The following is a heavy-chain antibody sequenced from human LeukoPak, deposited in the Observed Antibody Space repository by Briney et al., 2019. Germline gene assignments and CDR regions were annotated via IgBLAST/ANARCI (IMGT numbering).Heavy chain of an antibody. CDR1: GGSISSGDYY. J-gene: IGHJ6*04. V-gene: IGHV4-30-4*01. Sequence: PSETLSLTCTVSGGSISSGDYYWSWIRPPPGKGLEWIGYIYYSGSTYYNPSLKSRVTISVDTSKNQFSLKLSSVTAADTAVYYCARDGIVVPAAGDFYYGMDVWGKGTTVTVSS. D-gene: IGHD2-2*01. CDR3: ARDGIVVPAAGDFYYGMDV. CDR2: IYYSGST.